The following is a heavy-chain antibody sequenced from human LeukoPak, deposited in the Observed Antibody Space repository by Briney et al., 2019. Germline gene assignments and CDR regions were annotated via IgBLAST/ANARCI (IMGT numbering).Heavy chain of an antibody. CDR1: GSTFSSYA. D-gene: IGHD6-19*01. Sequence: PGGSLRLSCAASGSTFSSYAMHWVRQAPGKGLEWVAVISYDGSNKYYADSVKGRFTISRDNSKNTLYLQMNSLRAEDTAVYYCARVVAVAGGDYWGQGTLVTVSS. J-gene: IGHJ4*02. CDR3: ARVVAVAGGDY. V-gene: IGHV3-30-3*01. CDR2: ISYDGSNK.